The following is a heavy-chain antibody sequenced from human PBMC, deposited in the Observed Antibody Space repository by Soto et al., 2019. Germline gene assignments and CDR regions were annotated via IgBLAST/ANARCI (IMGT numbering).Heavy chain of an antibody. Sequence: GGSLRLSCAASGFTFSGSAMHWVRQASGKGLEWVGRIRSKANSYATAYAASGKGRFTISRDDSKNTAYLQMNSLKTEDTAVYYCTRRIRDGEYWYFDLWGRGTLVTVSS. CDR3: TRRIRDGEYWYFDL. J-gene: IGHJ2*01. CDR2: IRSKANSYAT. V-gene: IGHV3-73*01. D-gene: IGHD4-17*01. CDR1: GFTFSGSA.